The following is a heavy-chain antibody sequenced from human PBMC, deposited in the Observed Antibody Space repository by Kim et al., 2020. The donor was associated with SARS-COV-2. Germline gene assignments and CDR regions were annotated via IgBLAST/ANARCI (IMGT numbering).Heavy chain of an antibody. CDR3: ARGRVAVAGTMMLFDI. CDR1: GGSFSGYY. D-gene: IGHD6-19*01. J-gene: IGHJ3*02. CDR2: INHSGST. Sequence: SETLSLTCAVYGGSFSGYYWSWIRQPPGKGLEWIGEINHSGSTNYNPSLKSRVTISVDTSKNQFSLKLSSVTAADTAVYYCARGRVAVAGTMMLFDIWG. V-gene: IGHV4-34*01.